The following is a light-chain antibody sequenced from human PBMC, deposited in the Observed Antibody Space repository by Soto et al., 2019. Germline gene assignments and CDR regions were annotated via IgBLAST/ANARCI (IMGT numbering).Light chain of an antibody. CDR2: DVS. Sequence: QSALTQPGSVSGSPGQSITISCTGISSDVGGYNYVSWYQQHPGKAPKLMIYDVSNRPSGVSNRFSGSKSGNTASLTISGLQAEHEADYYCSSYTSSSSVVFGGGTKLTVL. CDR3: SSYTSSSSVV. J-gene: IGLJ2*01. CDR1: SSDVGGYNY. V-gene: IGLV2-14*01.